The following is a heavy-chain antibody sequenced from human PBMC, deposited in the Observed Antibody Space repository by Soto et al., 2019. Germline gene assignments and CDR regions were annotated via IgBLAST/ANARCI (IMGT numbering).Heavy chain of an antibody. D-gene: IGHD4-17*01. V-gene: IGHV5-51*01. Sequence: PGESLKISCKGSGYSFTSYWIGWVRQMPGKGLEWMGIIYPGDSDTRYSPSFQGQVTISANKSISTAYLQWSSLKASDTAMYYCARHIKIGDYLPEAFDYWGQGTLVTVSS. CDR1: GYSFTSYW. J-gene: IGHJ4*02. CDR2: IYPGDSDT. CDR3: ARHIKIGDYLPEAFDY.